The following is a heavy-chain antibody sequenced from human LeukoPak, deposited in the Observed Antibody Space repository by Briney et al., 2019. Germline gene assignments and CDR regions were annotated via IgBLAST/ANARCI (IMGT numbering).Heavy chain of an antibody. J-gene: IGHJ3*02. V-gene: IGHV3-23*01. Sequence: GGSLRLSCAASGFTSSNYGMSWVRQAPGKGLEWVSAISGSGGTRYYADSVKGRFTISRDNPKNTVYLQMNSLRAEDTALYHCARDQDSSGRYDAFDIWGQGTMVTVSS. D-gene: IGHD3-22*01. CDR3: ARDQDSSGRYDAFDI. CDR2: ISGSGGTR. CDR1: GFTSSNYG.